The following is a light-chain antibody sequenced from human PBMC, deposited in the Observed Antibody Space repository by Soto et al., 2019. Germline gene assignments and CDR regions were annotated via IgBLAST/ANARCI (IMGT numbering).Light chain of an antibody. Sequence: EIVMTQSPATLSVSPGERATLSCRASQSVSSYLAWYQQKRGQAPRLLIYDSSNRATGIPARFSGSGSGTDFSLIISRLEPEDFAVYYCQQRSVWPLTFGGGTKVDIK. V-gene: IGKV3-11*01. CDR2: DSS. J-gene: IGKJ4*01. CDR3: QQRSVWPLT. CDR1: QSVSSY.